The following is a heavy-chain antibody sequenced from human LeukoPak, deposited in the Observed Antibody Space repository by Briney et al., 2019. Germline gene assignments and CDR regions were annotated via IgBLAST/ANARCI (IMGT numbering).Heavy chain of an antibody. J-gene: IGHJ6*03. V-gene: IGHV4-31*03. CDR2: IYYSGST. Sequence: SETLSLTCTVSGGSISSGGYYWSWIRQHPGKGLEWIGYIYYSGSTYYNPSLKSRVTISVDTSKSQFSLKLSSVTAADTAVYYCARVPRSYYYYYYMDVWGKGTTVTVSS. CDR3: ARVPRSYYYYYYMDV. CDR1: GGSISSGGYY.